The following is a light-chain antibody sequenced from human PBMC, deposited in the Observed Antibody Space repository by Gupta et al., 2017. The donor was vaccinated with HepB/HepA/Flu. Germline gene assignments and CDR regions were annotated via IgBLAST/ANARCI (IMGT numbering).Light chain of an antibody. Sequence: SSVLTQPPSVSVAPVEPATLTGGGNNIGSQSVHGHHQKSGQAPLLIIFYDSVRPSGMPERFSASNSVKTATLTISRVEAGDEADYYCQVLDTSDHRGVFGGGTKLTVL. J-gene: IGLJ3*02. CDR1: NIGSQS. CDR2: YDS. CDR3: QVLDTSDHRGV. V-gene: IGLV3-21*01.